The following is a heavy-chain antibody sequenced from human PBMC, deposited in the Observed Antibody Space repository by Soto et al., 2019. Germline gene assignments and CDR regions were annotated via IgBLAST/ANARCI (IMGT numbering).Heavy chain of an antibody. CDR2: VTHSGST. V-gene: IGHV4-34*02. J-gene: IGHJ4*02. CDR3: ARGHIPVYGPVPDYFDS. D-gene: IGHD2-21*01. CDR1: GGSLRGSY. Sequence: QVHLQQWGAGLLKPSETLSLTCGVYGGSLRGSYWSWIRQPPVKALQWLGKVTHSGSTTFNPSLNSRVSVSVDTSDNQFSLKLTSVTAADTAVYYCARGHIPVYGPVPDYFDSWGQGTLVTVSS.